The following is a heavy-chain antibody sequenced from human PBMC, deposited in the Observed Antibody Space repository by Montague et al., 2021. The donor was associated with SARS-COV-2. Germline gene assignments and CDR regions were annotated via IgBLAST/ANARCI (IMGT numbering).Heavy chain of an antibody. V-gene: IGHV3-23*01. CDR3: AKRYCSGGSCYSGFDP. D-gene: IGHD2-15*01. CDR1: GFTFSAYW. CDR2: ISDSGGST. Sequence: SLRLSCAASGFTFSAYWMHWVRQAPGKGLEWVSAISDSGGSTYYADSVKGRFTISRDNSKNTLYLQMNSLRAEDTAVYYCAKRYCSGGSCYSGFDPWGQGTLVTVSS. J-gene: IGHJ5*02.